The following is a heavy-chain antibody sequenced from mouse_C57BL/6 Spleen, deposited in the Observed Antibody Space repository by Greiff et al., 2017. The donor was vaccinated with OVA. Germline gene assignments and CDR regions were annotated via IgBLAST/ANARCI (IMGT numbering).Heavy chain of an antibody. CDR3: ARVGIYYDYDPFAY. D-gene: IGHD2-4*01. CDR2: INPNNGGT. V-gene: IGHV1-18*01. J-gene: IGHJ3*01. Sequence: VHVKQSGPELVKPGASVKIPCKASGYTFTDYNMDWVKQSHGKSLEWIGDINPNNGGTIYNQKFKGKATLTVDKSTSTAYMELRSLTSEDTAVYYCARVGIYYDYDPFAYWGQGTLVTVSA. CDR1: GYTFTDYN.